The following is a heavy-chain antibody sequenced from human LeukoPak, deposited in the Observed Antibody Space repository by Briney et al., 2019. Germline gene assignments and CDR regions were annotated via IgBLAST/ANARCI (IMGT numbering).Heavy chain of an antibody. CDR3: ARDSDYGDYVSAFDI. CDR2: IWYDGSNK. V-gene: IGHV3-33*01. J-gene: IGHJ3*02. Sequence: PGGSLRLSCAASGFTFSSYGMHWVRQAPGKGLEWVAVIWYDGSNKYYADSVKGRFTISRDNSKNTLYLQMNSLRAEDTAVYYCARDSDYGDYVSAFDIWGQGTMVTVSS. D-gene: IGHD4-17*01. CDR1: GFTFSSYG.